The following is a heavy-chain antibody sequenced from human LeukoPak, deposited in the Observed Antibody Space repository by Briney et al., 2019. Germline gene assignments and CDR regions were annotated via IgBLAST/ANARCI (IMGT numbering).Heavy chain of an antibody. D-gene: IGHD3-16*01. J-gene: IGHJ3*02. CDR1: GNSISSGDYY. Sequence: PSETLSLTCTVSGNSISSGDYYWSWIRQPAGKGLEWIGRIYTSGSTNYNPSLKSRVTISGDTSKNQFSLKLSSVTAADTAVYYCASLGGSGSFGAFDIWGQGTMVTVSS. CDR3: ASLGGSGSFGAFDI. CDR2: IYTSGST. V-gene: IGHV4-61*02.